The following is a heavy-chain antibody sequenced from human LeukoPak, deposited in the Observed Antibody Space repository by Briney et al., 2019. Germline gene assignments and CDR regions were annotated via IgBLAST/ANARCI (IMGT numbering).Heavy chain of an antibody. Sequence: ASVKVSCKASGGTFSSYAISWVRQAPGQGLEWMGRIIPILGIANYAQKFQGRVTITADKSTSTAYMELSSLRSEDTAVHYCARDSYSSGWGDPDYWGQGTLVTVSS. CDR1: GGTFSSYA. D-gene: IGHD6-19*01. CDR2: IIPILGIA. V-gene: IGHV1-69*04. J-gene: IGHJ4*02. CDR3: ARDSYSSGWGDPDY.